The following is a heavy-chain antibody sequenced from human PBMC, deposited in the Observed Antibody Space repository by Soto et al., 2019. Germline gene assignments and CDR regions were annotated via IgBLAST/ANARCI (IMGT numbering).Heavy chain of an antibody. J-gene: IGHJ4*02. CDR3: ARLAAAGTGMRY. Sequence: GXSVEASFKTSCYTFISYGINWVRQAPEEGLDWVGWISGYNGDTDYAQRFHGRVTLTTDTSTRTAYMELRSLSSDDTAVYYCARLAAAGTGMRYWGQGTPVTVSS. CDR1: CYTFISYG. D-gene: IGHD6-13*01. V-gene: IGHV1-18*01. CDR2: ISGYNGDT.